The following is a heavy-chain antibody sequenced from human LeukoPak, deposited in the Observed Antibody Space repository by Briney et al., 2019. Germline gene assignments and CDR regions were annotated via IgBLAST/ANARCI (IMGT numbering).Heavy chain of an antibody. CDR3: ARDSPGYSYGYGDY. CDR2: ISAYNGNT. Sequence: ASVKVSCKASGYTFTSYGISWVRQAPGQGLGWIGWISAYNGNTNYAQKLQGRVTVTTDTSTSTAYMELRSLRSDDTAVYYCARDSPGYSYGYGDYWGQGTLVTVSS. D-gene: IGHD5-18*01. J-gene: IGHJ4*02. V-gene: IGHV1-18*01. CDR1: GYTFTSYG.